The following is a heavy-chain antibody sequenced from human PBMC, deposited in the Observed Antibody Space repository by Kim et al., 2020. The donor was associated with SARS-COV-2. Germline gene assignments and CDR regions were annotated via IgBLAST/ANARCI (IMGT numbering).Heavy chain of an antibody. CDR3: ARDSDYYTSGTSGHFDY. J-gene: IGHJ4*02. Sequence: SVKGRFTISRDNAKNSLYLQMNSLRAEDTAVYYCARDSDYYTSGTSGHFDYWGQGTLVTVSS. D-gene: IGHD3-10*01. V-gene: IGHV3-21*01.